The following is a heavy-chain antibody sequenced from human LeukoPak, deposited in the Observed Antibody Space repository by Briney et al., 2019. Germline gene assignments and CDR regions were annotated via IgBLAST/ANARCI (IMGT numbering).Heavy chain of an antibody. J-gene: IGHJ4*02. CDR1: GGSFSGYY. CDR2: INHSGST. V-gene: IGHV4-34*01. Sequence: SETLSLTCAVYGGSFSGYYWSWIRQPPGKGLEWIGEINHSGSTNYNPSLKSRVTISVDTSKNQFSLKLSSVTAADTAVYYCARRGYSYGYYNDYWGQGTLVTVSS. D-gene: IGHD5-18*01. CDR3: ARRGYSYGYYNDY.